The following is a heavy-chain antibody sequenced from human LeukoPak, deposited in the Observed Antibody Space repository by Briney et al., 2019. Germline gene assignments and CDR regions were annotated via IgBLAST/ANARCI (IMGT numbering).Heavy chain of an antibody. CDR3: ARVPRLRRFDP. V-gene: IGHV1-8*01. CDR2: MNTNSGNT. CDR1: AYTFTSYD. Sequence: ASVKVSCKAFAYTFTSYDINWVRQATGQRLEWMGWMNTNSGNTDYAQKFQGRVTMTRNTSISTAYMELSSLRSEDTAVYYCARVPRLRRFDPWGQGTLVTGSS. D-gene: IGHD4-17*01. J-gene: IGHJ5*02.